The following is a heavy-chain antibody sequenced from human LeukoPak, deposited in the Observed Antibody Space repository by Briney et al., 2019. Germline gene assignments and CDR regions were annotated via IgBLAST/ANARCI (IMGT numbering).Heavy chain of an antibody. CDR2: IYYSGST. V-gene: IGHV4-39*01. J-gene: IGHJ4*02. CDR1: GYSISSSSYY. D-gene: IGHD3-22*01. Sequence: KPSETLSLTCTVSGYSISSSSYYWGWIRQPPGKGLEWIGSIYYSGSTYYNPSLKSRVTIFVDTSKNQFSLKLDSVTAADTAVYYCAGQTYYYDRSGYPIIGHFDYWGQGTLVTVSS. CDR3: AGQTYYYDRSGYPIIGHFDY.